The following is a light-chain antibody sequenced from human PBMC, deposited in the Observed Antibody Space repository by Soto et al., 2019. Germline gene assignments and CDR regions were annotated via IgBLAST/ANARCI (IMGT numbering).Light chain of an antibody. J-gene: IGKJ2*01. Sequence: DIMMTQSPATLSVSPGERATLSCRASQSISNNLAWYQQKPGQAPRLLIYDASTRATGVPARFSGSGSGTEFTLTISSLQPEHFAVYYCQQCTNWPPYTFGQGTKLEIK. V-gene: IGKV3-15*01. CDR2: DAS. CDR1: QSISNN. CDR3: QQCTNWPPYT.